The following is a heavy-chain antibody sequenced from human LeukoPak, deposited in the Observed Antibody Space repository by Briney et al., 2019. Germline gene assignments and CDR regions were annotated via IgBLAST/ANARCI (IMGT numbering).Heavy chain of an antibody. J-gene: IGHJ4*02. CDR3: AKDCGGDCYLDY. CDR1: GFSVSSNY. CDR2: IYSGGSE. V-gene: IGHV3-66*01. D-gene: IGHD2-21*02. Sequence: GGSLRLSCAASGFSVSSNYMSWVRQAPGKGLEWVSVIYSGGSEYYADSVKGRFTISRDNSKNTLYLQMNSLRAEDTAVYYCAKDCGGDCYLDYWGQGTLVTVSS.